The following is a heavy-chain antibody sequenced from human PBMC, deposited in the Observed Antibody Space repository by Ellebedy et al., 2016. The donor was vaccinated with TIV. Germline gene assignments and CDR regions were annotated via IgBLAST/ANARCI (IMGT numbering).Heavy chain of an antibody. Sequence: MPSETLSLTCSVSGGSISNYYWTWIRQPPGKGLEWIGFIYYTGGTNYNPSLRGRVIISVDTSNNQFSLNLSSVTAADTAVYYCARDPALPRGRFDTWGQGTLVTVSS. CDR3: ARDPALPRGRFDT. V-gene: IGHV4-59*12. CDR1: GGSISNYY. CDR2: IYYTGGT. J-gene: IGHJ5*02.